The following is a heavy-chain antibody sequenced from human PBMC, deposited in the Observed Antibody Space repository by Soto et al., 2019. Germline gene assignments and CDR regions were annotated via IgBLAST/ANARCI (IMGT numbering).Heavy chain of an antibody. CDR2: TNSDGSIT. D-gene: IGHD6-13*01. V-gene: IGHV3-74*01. Sequence: PGGSLRLSCAASGFTFSSNWMHWVRQAPGKGLVWASRTNSDGSITSYADSVKGQFTISRDNAKNTLYLQMNSLRAEDTAVYYCARGSSSWYVSFDYWGQGILVTVSS. CDR3: ARGSSSWYVSFDY. CDR1: GFTFSSNW. J-gene: IGHJ4*02.